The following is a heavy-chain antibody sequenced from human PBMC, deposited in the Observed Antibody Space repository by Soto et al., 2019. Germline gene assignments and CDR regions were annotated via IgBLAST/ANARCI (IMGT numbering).Heavy chain of an antibody. D-gene: IGHD5-12*01. CDR1: GFTFSSYS. V-gene: IGHV3-21*01. CDR2: ISSSSSYI. J-gene: IGHJ4*02. CDR3: ARVGVEMATEYYFDY. Sequence: GGSLRFSCAASGFTFSSYSMNWVRQAPGKGLEWVSSISSSSSYIYYADSVKGRFTISRDNAKNSLYLQMNSLRAEDTAVYYCARVGVEMATEYYFDYWGQGTLVTSPQ.